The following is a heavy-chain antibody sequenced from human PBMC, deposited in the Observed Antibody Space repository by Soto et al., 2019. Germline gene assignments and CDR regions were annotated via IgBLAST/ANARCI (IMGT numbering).Heavy chain of an antibody. V-gene: IGHV2-26*01. J-gene: IGHJ4*02. Sequence: DLEWLAHIFTNDEKLYSTSLKSRVTISKDTSKRQVVLTMTKMDPVDTATYYCARQLYYYDTSGYYYDYWGQGTLVTVSS. D-gene: IGHD3-22*01. CDR3: ARQLYYYDTSGYYYDY. CDR2: IFTNDEK.